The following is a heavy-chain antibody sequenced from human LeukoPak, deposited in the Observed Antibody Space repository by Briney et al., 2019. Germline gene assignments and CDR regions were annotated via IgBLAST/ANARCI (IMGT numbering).Heavy chain of an antibody. CDR1: GFNFDRYT. V-gene: IGHV3-43*01. D-gene: IGHD3-10*02. CDR2: AGWAGGTT. CDR3: AKELDTMFFDY. J-gene: IGHJ4*02. Sequence: GGSLRLSCATSGFNFDRYTIHWVRRAPGKGLEWVSLAGWAGGTTFYSDSVRGRFTISRDSGRKSVYLQMNSLTTDDTAFYFCAKELDTMFFDYWGQGALVTVSS.